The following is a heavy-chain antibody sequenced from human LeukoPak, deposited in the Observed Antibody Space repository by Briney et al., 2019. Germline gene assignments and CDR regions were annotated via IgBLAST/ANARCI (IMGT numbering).Heavy chain of an antibody. V-gene: IGHV4-31*03. Sequence: SETLSLTCTVSGGSISSGGYYWRWLRQHPGTGLEGFGYIYYSGSTYYNPSLKSRVTISVDTSKNQFSLKLSSVTAADTAVYYCAREVAVAGTAYYFDYWGQGTLVTVSS. CDR3: AREVAVAGTAYYFDY. D-gene: IGHD6-19*01. CDR1: GGSISSGGYY. CDR2: IYYSGST. J-gene: IGHJ4*02.